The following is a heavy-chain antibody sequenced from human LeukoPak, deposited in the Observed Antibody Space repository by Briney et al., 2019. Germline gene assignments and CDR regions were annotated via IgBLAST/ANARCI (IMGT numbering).Heavy chain of an antibody. J-gene: IGHJ4*02. CDR2: ISYDGSNK. D-gene: IGHD3-22*01. CDR1: GFTFSSYG. CDR3: AKDSDMTDYYDSSGYNYFDY. Sequence: GGSLRLSCAASGFTFSSYGMHWVRQAPGKGPEWVAVISYDGSNKYYADSVKGRFTISRDNSKNTLYLQMNSLRAEDTAVYYCAKDSDMTDYYDSSGYNYFDYWGQGTLVTVSS. V-gene: IGHV3-30*18.